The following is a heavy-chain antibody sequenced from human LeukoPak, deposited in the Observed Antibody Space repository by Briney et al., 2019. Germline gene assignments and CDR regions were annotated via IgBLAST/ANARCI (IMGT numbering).Heavy chain of an antibody. CDR1: GYSFTSHW. CDR2: IYPGDSDT. CDR3: ARHLTMITVPRDAFDI. D-gene: IGHD3-16*01. V-gene: IGHV5-51*01. Sequence: GESLKISCKGSGYSFTSHWIAWVRQMPGKGLEWMGIIYPGDSDTRYSPSFQGQVTISADKSLSTAYLQWSGLKASDTAMYYCARHLTMITVPRDAFDIWGQGTMVTVSS. J-gene: IGHJ3*02.